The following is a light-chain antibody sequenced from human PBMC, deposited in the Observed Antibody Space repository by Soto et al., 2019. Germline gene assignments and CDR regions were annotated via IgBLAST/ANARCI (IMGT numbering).Light chain of an antibody. CDR3: QQYGNSPPLT. J-gene: IGKJ1*01. V-gene: IGKV3-20*01. CDR2: GAS. CDR1: QSFNSDY. Sequence: DIVVTQSPGTLSLSPGERATLSCRASQSFNSDYFTWYQQKPGQAPRLLIYGASTRAAGIPERFTGRGSGTDFTLTKSRLEPEDLEVYYCQQYGNSPPLTFGQETKVEIK.